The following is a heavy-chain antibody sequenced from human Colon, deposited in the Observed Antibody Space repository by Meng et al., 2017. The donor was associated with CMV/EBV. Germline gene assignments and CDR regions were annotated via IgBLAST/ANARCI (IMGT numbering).Heavy chain of an antibody. J-gene: IGHJ4*02. CDR2: INIDSTNI. Sequence: GGSLRLSCAASGFTFSSYSMNWVRQAPGKGLEWLSYINIDSTNIQYADFVKGRFTVSRDNAKKSLYLQMNSLTAEDSAVYHCARDKDWAFDYWGQGTLVTVSS. CDR1: GFTFSSYS. D-gene: IGHD3/OR15-3a*01. V-gene: IGHV3-48*04. CDR3: ARDKDWAFDY.